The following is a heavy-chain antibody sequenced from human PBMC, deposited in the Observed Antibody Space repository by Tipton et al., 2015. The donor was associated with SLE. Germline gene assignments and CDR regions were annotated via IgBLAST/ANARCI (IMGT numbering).Heavy chain of an antibody. CDR3: ARERATIPFDI. CDR1: GVPVSNYY. J-gene: IGHJ3*02. Sequence: TLSLTCTVSGVPVSNYYWNWIRQPPGKGLEWIGNVYYSGRTYYNPSLKSRVTVSLDTSKNQFSLRLSSVTAADTAVYYCARERATIPFDIWGQGTMVTVSS. D-gene: IGHD5-24*01. CDR2: VYYSGRT. V-gene: IGHV4-59*02.